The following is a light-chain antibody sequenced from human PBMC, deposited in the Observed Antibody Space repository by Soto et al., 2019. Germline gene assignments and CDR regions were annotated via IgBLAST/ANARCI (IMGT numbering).Light chain of an antibody. V-gene: IGLV2-18*02. CDR1: SSDVGSYNR. Sequence: QSALTQPPSVSGSPGQSVTISCTGTSSDVGSYNRVSWYQQPPGTAPKLMIYEVSNRPSGVPDRFSGSKSGSTASLTISGLQAEDEADYYCSSYTSNSTYVFGTGTKLTVL. CDR2: EVS. J-gene: IGLJ1*01. CDR3: SSYTSNSTYV.